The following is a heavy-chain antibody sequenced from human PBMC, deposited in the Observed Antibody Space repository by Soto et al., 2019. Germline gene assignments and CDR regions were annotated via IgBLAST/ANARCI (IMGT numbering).Heavy chain of an antibody. Sequence: GGSLRLSCAASGFTVSSNYMTWVRQAPGKGLEWVSVIYSGGTTYYADSVKGRFTISRHNSKNTLYLQMNSLRAEDTAVYYCARGSYDSGTYYNYFDYWGQGTLVTVSS. V-gene: IGHV3-53*04. D-gene: IGHD3-10*01. CDR3: ARGSYDSGTYYNYFDY. CDR1: GFTVSSNY. J-gene: IGHJ4*02. CDR2: IYSGGTT.